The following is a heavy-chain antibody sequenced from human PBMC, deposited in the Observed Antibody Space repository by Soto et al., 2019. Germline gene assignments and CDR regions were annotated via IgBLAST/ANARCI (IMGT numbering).Heavy chain of an antibody. CDR1: GFTFSSSG. D-gene: IGHD4-4*01. Sequence: QVQLVESGGGVVQPGRSLRLSCAESGFTFSSSGMHWVRQAPGKGLEWVAVIWYDGSNKYYADSVKGRFTISRDISKSTLYLQMNSLRAEDTAVYYCARDRGNYDYYYSSGMDVWGQGTTVTVSS. V-gene: IGHV3-33*01. J-gene: IGHJ6*02. CDR3: ARDRGNYDYYYSSGMDV. CDR2: IWYDGSNK.